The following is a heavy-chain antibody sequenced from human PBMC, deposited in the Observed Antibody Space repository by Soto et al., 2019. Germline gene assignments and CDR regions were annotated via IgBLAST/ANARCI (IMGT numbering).Heavy chain of an antibody. Sequence: QVQLVESGGGVVQPGRSLRLSCAASGFTFSSYGMHWVRQAPGKGLEWVAIISYDGSNKYYVDSVKGRFTISRDNSKNTMYLQMNSLRAEDTAVYYCAKEGTGYYYFDYWGQGTLVTVSS. CDR3: AKEGTGYYYFDY. V-gene: IGHV3-30*18. CDR2: ISYDGSNK. D-gene: IGHD6-13*01. CDR1: GFTFSSYG. J-gene: IGHJ4*02.